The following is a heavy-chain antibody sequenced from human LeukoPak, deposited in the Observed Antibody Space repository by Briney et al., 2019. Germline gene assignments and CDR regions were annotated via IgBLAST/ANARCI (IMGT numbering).Heavy chain of an antibody. D-gene: IGHD1-26*01. V-gene: IGHV3-7*01. J-gene: IGHJ4*02. Sequence: GGSLRLSCAASGFTFSNYNINWVRQAPGKGLEWVAKINEDGSVEYYVDSVKGRVTISRDNAKTSVSLQLNSLRVEDTAVYYCAKGGWLDNWGQGTLVIVSS. CDR2: INEDGSVE. CDR3: AKGGWLDN. CDR1: GFTFSNYN.